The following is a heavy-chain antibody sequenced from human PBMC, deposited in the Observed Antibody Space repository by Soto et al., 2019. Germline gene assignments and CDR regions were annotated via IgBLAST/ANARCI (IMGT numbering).Heavy chain of an antibody. CDR3: ARSIGSGWYGGYYFDY. CDR2: INHSGST. CDR1: GGSFSGYY. D-gene: IGHD6-19*01. V-gene: IGHV4-34*01. Sequence: SETLSLTCAVYGGSFSGYYWSWIRQPPGKGLEWIGEINHSGSTNYNPSLKSRVTISVDTSKNQFSLKLSSVTAADTAVYYCARSIGSGWYGGYYFDYWGQGTLVTVSS. J-gene: IGHJ4*02.